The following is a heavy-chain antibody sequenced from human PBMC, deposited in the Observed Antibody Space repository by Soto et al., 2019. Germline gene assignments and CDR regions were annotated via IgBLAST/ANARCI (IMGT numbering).Heavy chain of an antibody. J-gene: IGHJ3*02. CDR3: ARDVIVVVTVRPNDAFDI. V-gene: IGHV1-18*01. CDR2: ISAYNGNT. CDR1: GYTFTSYG. D-gene: IGHD3-22*01. Sequence: ASVKVSCKASGYTFTSYGISWVRQAPGQGLEWMGWISAYNGNTNYAQKLQGRVTMTTDTSTSTAYMELRSLRSDDTAVYYCARDVIVVVTVRPNDAFDIWGQGTMVTVSS.